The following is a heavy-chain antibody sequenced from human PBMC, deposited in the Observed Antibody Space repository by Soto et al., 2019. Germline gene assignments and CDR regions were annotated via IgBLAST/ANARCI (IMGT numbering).Heavy chain of an antibody. CDR2: IIPIFGTA. V-gene: IGHV1-69*13. J-gene: IGHJ4*02. CDR3: AREKLAIGYCSSTSCYHIDY. D-gene: IGHD2-2*01. Sequence: SVKISCKASGGTFSSYAISWVRQAPGQGLEWMGGIIPIFGTANYAQKFQGRVTISADESTSTAYMELSSLRSEDTAVYYCAREKLAIGYCSSTSCYHIDYWGQGTLVTVSS. CDR1: GGTFSSYA.